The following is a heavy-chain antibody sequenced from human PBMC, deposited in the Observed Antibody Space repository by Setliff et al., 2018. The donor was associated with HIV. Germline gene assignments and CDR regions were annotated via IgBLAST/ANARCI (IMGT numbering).Heavy chain of an antibody. J-gene: IGHJ6*03. D-gene: IGHD2-8*01. Sequence: PSETLSLTCTVSGDSIRGYYWSWIRQPPGKGLEWIGEINHSGRTNYNPSLKSRVTGSLDPSQNQFTLNLSSVTAADTAVYYCARSRPRSMDFYKDVWGKGTTVTVSS. CDR2: INHSGRT. CDR1: GDSIRGYY. CDR3: ARSRPRSMDFYKDV. V-gene: IGHV4-34*01.